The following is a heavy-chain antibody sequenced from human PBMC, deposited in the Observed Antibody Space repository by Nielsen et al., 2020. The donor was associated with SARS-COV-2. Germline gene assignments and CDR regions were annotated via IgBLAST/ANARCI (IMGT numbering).Heavy chain of an antibody. Sequence: GESLKISCAASGFTFSSYAMSWVRQAPGKGLEWVSAISGSGGSTYYADSVKGRFTISRDNSKNTLYLQMNSLRAEDTAVYYCAKRTTAGYYYYYYGMDVWGQGTTVTVSS. D-gene: IGHD2/OR15-2a*01. CDR1: GFTFSSYA. V-gene: IGHV3-23*01. CDR2: ISGSGGST. J-gene: IGHJ6*02. CDR3: AKRTTAGYYYYYYGMDV.